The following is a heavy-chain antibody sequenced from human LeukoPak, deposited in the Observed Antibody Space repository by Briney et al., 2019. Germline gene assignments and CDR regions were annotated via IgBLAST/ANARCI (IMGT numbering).Heavy chain of an antibody. V-gene: IGHV2-5*02. D-gene: IGHD3-22*01. CDR3: AHKDHSPDSRSYYDFYFDY. CDR2: IYWDDEE. CDR1: GFSLSTSGVG. Sequence: SGPTRVKPTQTLTLTFTFSGFSLSTSGVGKAWIPQPPSKPLALLALIYWDDEERYTPSLDNRLKLSKYTSKNQVLLTLTNIRPLDTATYYCAHKDHSPDSRSYYDFYFDYWGQGTLVTVSS. J-gene: IGHJ4*02.